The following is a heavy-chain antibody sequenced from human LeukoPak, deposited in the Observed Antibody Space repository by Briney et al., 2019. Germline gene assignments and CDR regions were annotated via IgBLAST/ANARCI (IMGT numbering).Heavy chain of an antibody. CDR3: ARDKGGPGGFDY. CDR2: IYYSGST. Sequence: TSETLSLTCTVSGGSISSYYGSWIRQPPGKGLEWIGYIYYSGSTNYNPSLKSRVTISVDTSKNQFSLKLSSVTAADTAVYYCARDKGGPGGFDYWGQGTLVTVSS. J-gene: IGHJ4*02. D-gene: IGHD3-16*01. CDR1: GGSISSYY. V-gene: IGHV4-59*01.